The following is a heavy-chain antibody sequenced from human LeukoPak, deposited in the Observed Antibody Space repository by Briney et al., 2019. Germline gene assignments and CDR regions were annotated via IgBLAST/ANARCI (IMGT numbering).Heavy chain of an antibody. CDR2: INPSGGST. J-gene: IGHJ4*02. CDR1: GYTFTSHS. D-gene: IGHD3-10*01. V-gene: IGHV1-46*01. Sequence: ASVKVSCKASGYTFTSHSMHWVRQAPGQGPEWMGIINPSGGSTNYAQKFQGRVTMTRDTSTNAVDMELSNLRSDDTAVYYCARAGVPVALISDYWGQGTLVTVSS. CDR3: ARAGVPVALISDY.